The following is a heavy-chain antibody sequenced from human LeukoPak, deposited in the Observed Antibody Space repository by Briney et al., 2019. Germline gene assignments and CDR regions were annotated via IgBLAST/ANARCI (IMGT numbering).Heavy chain of an antibody. CDR1: GFTFSNNW. V-gene: IGHV3-7*01. CDR2: IKPDGSEK. CDR3: TRSAIYYALDL. D-gene: IGHD3-9*01. J-gene: IGHJ6*02. Sequence: QTGGSLRLSCAASGFTFSNNWMVWVRQAPGKGLEWLASIKPDGSEKNYLDSVNGRFTISRDNGKNSLYLQLNSLRAEDTAIYYCTRSAIYYALDLWGQGTTVTV.